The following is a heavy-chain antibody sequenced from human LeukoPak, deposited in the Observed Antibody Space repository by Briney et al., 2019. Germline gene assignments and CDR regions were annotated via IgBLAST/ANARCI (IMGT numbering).Heavy chain of an antibody. CDR3: AKSKALAVVAATNDY. CDR1: GSTFSSCA. V-gene: IGHV3-23*01. D-gene: IGHD2-15*01. Sequence: GGSLRLSCAASGSTFSSCAMSWVRQAPGKGLEWVSAISGSGYSTYYADSVKGRFTISRDNSKNTLYLQMNSLRAEDTAVYYCAKSKALAVVAATNDYWGQGTLVTVSS. CDR2: ISGSGYST. J-gene: IGHJ4*02.